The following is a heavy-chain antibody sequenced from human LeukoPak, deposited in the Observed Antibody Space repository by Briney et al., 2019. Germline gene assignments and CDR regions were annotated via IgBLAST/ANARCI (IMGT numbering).Heavy chain of an antibody. Sequence: SETLSLTCAVYGGSFSGFYWTWVRQSPGKGLLWIGEVNDDGTTNYNPSLKSRVTISVDTSKKQFSLKLTSVTAADTAVYYCARLNLLGYCANDICPGGGVPLDYWGQGTLVTVSS. J-gene: IGHJ4*02. CDR2: VNDDGTT. D-gene: IGHD2-8*01. CDR1: GGSFSGFY. CDR3: ARLNLLGYCANDICPGGGVPLDY. V-gene: IGHV4-34*01.